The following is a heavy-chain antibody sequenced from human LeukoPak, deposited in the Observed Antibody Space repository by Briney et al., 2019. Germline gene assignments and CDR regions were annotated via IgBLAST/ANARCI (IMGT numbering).Heavy chain of an antibody. J-gene: IGHJ4*02. D-gene: IGHD3-22*01. CDR1: GFTFSSYA. V-gene: IGHV3-30*14. CDR3: ARGDDSSGYVFDY. Sequence: PGGSLRLSCAASGFTFSSYAMHWVRQAPGKGLEWVAVISYDGSNKYYADSVKGRFTISRDNSKNTLYLQMNSLRAEDTAVYYCARGDDSSGYVFDYWGQGTLVTVSS. CDR2: ISYDGSNK.